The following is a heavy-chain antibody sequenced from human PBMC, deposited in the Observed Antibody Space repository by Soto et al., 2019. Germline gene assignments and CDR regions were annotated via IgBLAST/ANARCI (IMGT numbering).Heavy chain of an antibody. CDR3: ARKKQGNCGAP. V-gene: IGHV3-30-3*01. D-gene: IGHD1-7*01. Sequence: PGGSLRLSCAASGFTFSSYAMHWVRQAPGKGLEWVAVISYNGSDKYYADSVKGRFTISRDNSKNTLYLQMNSLRVEDTAVYYCARKKQGNCGAPWGQGTL. CDR1: GFTFSSYA. CDR2: ISYNGSDK. J-gene: IGHJ5*02.